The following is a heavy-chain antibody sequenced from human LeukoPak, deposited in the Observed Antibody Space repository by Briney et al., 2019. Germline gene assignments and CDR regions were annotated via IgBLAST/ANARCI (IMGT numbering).Heavy chain of an antibody. V-gene: IGHV5-51*01. CDR2: IYPGDSDT. J-gene: IGHJ3*02. CDR1: GYTFTSYW. Sequence: KVSCKASGYTFTSYWIGWVRQMPGKGLEWMGIIYPGDSDTRYSPSFQGQVTISADKSISTAYLQWSSLKASDTAMYYCARVAVGATNDAFDIWGQGTMVTVSS. D-gene: IGHD1-26*01. CDR3: ARVAVGATNDAFDI.